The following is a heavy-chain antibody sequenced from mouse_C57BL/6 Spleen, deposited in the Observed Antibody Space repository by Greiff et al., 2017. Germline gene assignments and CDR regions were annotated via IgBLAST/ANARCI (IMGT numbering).Heavy chain of an antibody. D-gene: IGHD2-5*01. J-gene: IGHJ4*01. CDR2: FNPYNGGT. Sequence: EVQLQQSGPVLVKPGASVKMSCKASGYTFTDYYMNWVKQSHGKSLEWIGVFNPYNGGTSYNQKFKGKATLTVDKSSSTAYMELNSLTSEDSAVYYCARRSNYCYAMDYWGQGTSVTVSS. CDR1: GYTFTDYY. CDR3: ARRSNYCYAMDY. V-gene: IGHV1-19*01.